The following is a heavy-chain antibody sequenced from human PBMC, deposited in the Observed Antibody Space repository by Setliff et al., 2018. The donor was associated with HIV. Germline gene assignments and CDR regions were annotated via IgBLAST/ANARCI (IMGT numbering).Heavy chain of an antibody. CDR1: GYTFTAYY. Sequence: ASVKVSCKASGYTFTAYYLHWVRQAPGQGLEWMGRINPNNGDTNYAQKFQGRVTMTRDTSISTAYMELSRLRSDDTAVYYCAREFGAGIRQIVAGEFYYMDVWGKGTTVTVS. V-gene: IGHV1-2*06. CDR3: AREFGAGIRQIVAGEFYYMDV. CDR2: INPNNGDT. D-gene: IGHD5-12*01. J-gene: IGHJ6*03.